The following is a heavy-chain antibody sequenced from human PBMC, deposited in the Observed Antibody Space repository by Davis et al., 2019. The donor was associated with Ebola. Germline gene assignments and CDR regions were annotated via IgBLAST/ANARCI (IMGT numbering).Heavy chain of an antibody. CDR1: GFTFSDYY. CDR2: ISGSGGST. CDR3: AKGWGSSGWYYFDY. J-gene: IGHJ4*02. V-gene: IGHV3-23*01. D-gene: IGHD6-19*01. Sequence: GESLKISCAASGFTFSDYYMSWVRQAPGKGLEWVSAISGSGGSTYYADSVKGRFTISRDNSKNTLYLQMNSLRVEDTAVYYCAKGWGSSGWYYFDYWGQGTLVTVSS.